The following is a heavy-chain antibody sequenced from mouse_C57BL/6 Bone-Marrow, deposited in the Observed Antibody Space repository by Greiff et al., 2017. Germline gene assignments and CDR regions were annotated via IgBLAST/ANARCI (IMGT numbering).Heavy chain of an antibody. D-gene: IGHD1-1*01. CDR2: INPSTGGT. Sequence: VHVKQSGPELVKPGASVKISCKASGYSFTGYYMNWVKQSPEKSLEWIGEINPSTGGTTYNQKFKAKATLTVDKSSSTAYMQLISLTSEDSAVYYGARIPYRYSYFDYGGQGTTLTVSA. J-gene: IGHJ2*01. V-gene: IGHV1-42*01. CDR3: ARIPYRYSYFDY. CDR1: GYSFTGYY.